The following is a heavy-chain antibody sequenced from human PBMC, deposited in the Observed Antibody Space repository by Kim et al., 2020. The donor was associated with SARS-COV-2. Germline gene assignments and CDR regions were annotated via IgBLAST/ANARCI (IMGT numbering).Heavy chain of an antibody. J-gene: IGHJ4*02. V-gene: IGHV3-23*01. D-gene: IGHD3-3*01. Sequence: GGSLRLSCAASGFTFSSYAMSWVRQAPGKGLEWVSAISGSGGSTYYADSVKGRFTISRDNSKNTLYLQMNSLRAEDTAVYYCAKDLSITIFGVVTKFDYWGQGTLVTVSS. CDR1: GFTFSSYA. CDR3: AKDLSITIFGVVTKFDY. CDR2: ISGSGGST.